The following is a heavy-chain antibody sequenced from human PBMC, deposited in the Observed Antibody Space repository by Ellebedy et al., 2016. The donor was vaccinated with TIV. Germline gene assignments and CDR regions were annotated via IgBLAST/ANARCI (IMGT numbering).Heavy chain of an antibody. CDR2: IYYSGST. Sequence: PGGSLRLSCTVSGGSISTYYCSWIRQPPGRGLEWIGYIYYSGSTYYNPSLKSRVTISVDTSKNPFSLKLSSVTAADTAVYYCARHVGYTSGWHHFDSWGQGTLVTVSS. D-gene: IGHD6-19*01. CDR1: GGSISTYY. J-gene: IGHJ4*02. V-gene: IGHV4-59*08. CDR3: ARHVGYTSGWHHFDS.